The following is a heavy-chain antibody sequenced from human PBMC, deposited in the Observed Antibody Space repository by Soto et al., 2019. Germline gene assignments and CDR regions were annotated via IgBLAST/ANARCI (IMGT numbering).Heavy chain of an antibody. J-gene: IGHJ6*02. CDR1: GFTVAKYL. Sequence: GGFLSLSCADNGFTVAKYLLSWVLQATCKGLEWVGHVKSNADGGATDYAAPVKGRFTVSRDDSRNTLYLQLNSLKTEDTAVYYCTTAPFSFITLPGTSFLIGMDVWGQGT. D-gene: IGHD3-10*01. CDR2: VKSNADGGAT. CDR3: TTAPFSFITLPGTSFLIGMDV. V-gene: IGHV3-15*01.